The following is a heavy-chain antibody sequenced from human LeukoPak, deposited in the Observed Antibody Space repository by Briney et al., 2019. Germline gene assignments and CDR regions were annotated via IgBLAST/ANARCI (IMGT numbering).Heavy chain of an antibody. V-gene: IGHV3-33*01. CDR3: ARTSFPRENYYYYMDV. CDR2: IWYDGSNK. D-gene: IGHD2-2*01. J-gene: IGHJ6*03. CDR1: GFTFSSYG. Sequence: GRSLRPSCAASGFTFSSYGMHWVRQAPGKGLEWVAVIWYDGSNKYYADSVKGRFTISRDNSKNTLYLQMNSLRAEDTAVYYCARTSFPRENYYYYMDVWGKGTTVTVSS.